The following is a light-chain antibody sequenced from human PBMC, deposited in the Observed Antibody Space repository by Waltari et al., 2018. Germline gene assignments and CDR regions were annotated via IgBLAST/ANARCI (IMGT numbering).Light chain of an antibody. CDR1: QSSSSW. CDR3: QQYNSYSPWT. J-gene: IGKJ1*01. CDR2: DAS. Sequence: DIQMTQSPSTLSASVGARVTITCRASQSSSSWLAWYQQKPGKAPKLLIYDASSLESGVPSRCSDSGSGTEFTLTISSLQSDDFATYYCQQYNSYSPWTFGQGTKVEIK. V-gene: IGKV1-5*01.